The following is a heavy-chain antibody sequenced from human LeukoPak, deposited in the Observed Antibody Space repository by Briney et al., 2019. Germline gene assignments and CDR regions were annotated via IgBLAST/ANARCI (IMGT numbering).Heavy chain of an antibody. CDR2: IYYSGST. V-gene: IGHV4-39*07. J-gene: IGHJ2*01. D-gene: IGHD3-22*01. Sequence: PSETLSLTCTVSGGSISSSSYYWGWIRQPPGKGLEWIGTIYYSGSTYYNPSLKSRVTISVDTSKNQFSLKLNSVTAADTAVYYCARNYYDSSDYYFWYFDLWGRGTLVTVSS. CDR1: GGSISSSSYY. CDR3: ARNYYDSSDYYFWYFDL.